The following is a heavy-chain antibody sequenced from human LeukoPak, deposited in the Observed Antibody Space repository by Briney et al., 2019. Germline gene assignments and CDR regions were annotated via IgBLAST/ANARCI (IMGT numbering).Heavy chain of an antibody. CDR1: GFTFSSYW. CDR3: AKEVWGSYYTPEYFQH. V-gene: IGHV3-23*01. D-gene: IGHD3-16*01. J-gene: IGHJ1*01. Sequence: GGSLRLSCEASGFTFSSYWMSWVRQTPGKGLEWVSAISGSGGSTYYADSVKGRFTISRDNSKNTLYLQMYSLRAEDTAVYYCAKEVWGSYYTPEYFQHWGQGTLVTVSS. CDR2: ISGSGGST.